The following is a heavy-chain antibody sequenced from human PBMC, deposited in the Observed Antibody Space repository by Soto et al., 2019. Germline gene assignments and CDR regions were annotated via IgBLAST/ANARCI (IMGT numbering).Heavy chain of an antibody. CDR2: IHPGDSDT. J-gene: IGHJ6*02. CDR3: ARTPGPEVAATLEYYYFSGMDV. Sequence: GESVKISCEASGYSFTSYWIGWVRQMPGKGLAWMGIIHPGDSDTKYSPSFQGHVTISVDKSITTAYLQWSSLKASDTAMYYCARTPGPEVAATLEYYYFSGMDVWGQGTTVTV. D-gene: IGHD2-15*01. V-gene: IGHV5-51*01. CDR1: GYSFTSYW.